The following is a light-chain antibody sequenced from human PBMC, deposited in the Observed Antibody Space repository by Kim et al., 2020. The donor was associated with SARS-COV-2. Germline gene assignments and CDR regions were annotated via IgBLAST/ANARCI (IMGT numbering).Light chain of an antibody. CDR3: QVWDSSSDHRVV. Sequence: PGKTARVSCGGNSIGSKGVHGYQQKSGQAPVLVIYYDSDRPSGIPERFSGSNSGNTATLTISRAEAGDEADYYCQVWDSSSDHRVVFGGGTKLTVL. J-gene: IGLJ2*01. CDR1: SIGSKG. V-gene: IGLV3-21*04. CDR2: YDS.